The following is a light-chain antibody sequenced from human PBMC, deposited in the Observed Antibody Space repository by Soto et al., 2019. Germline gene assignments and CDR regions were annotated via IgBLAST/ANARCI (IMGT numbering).Light chain of an antibody. V-gene: IGLV2-14*03. Sequence: QSVLTQPASVSGSPGQSITISCTGTSSDVGGYNYVSWYQQHPGKAPKLMIYDVSNRPSGVSNRFSGSKSGNMASLTISGLQAEDEADYYCSSYTSSSPLVFGTGTKVTVL. CDR1: SSDVGGYNY. CDR3: SSYTSSSPLV. CDR2: DVS. J-gene: IGLJ1*01.